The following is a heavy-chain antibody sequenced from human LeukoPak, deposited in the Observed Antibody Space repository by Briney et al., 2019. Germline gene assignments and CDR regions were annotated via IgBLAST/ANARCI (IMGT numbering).Heavy chain of an antibody. V-gene: IGHV3-33*01. CDR3: ARVIFGVVGDV. J-gene: IGHJ6*02. CDR1: GFTFSSYG. Sequence: GGSLRLSCAASGFTFSSYGMHWVRQAPGKGLEWVAVIWYDGSNKYYADSVKGRFTISRDNSKNTLYLQMSSLRAEDTAVYYCARVIFGVVGDVWGQGTTVTVSS. D-gene: IGHD3-3*02. CDR2: IWYDGSNK.